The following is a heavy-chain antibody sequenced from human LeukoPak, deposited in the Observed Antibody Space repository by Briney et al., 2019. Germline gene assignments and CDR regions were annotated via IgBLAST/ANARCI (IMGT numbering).Heavy chain of an antibody. J-gene: IGHJ4*02. CDR2: IWYDGSNK. V-gene: IGHV3-33*01. CDR3: ARRAHLIAHNRPEYYFDY. D-gene: IGHD6-13*01. CDR1: GFTFSSYG. Sequence: PPGGSLRLSCAASGFTFSSYGMHWVRQAPGKGLEWVAVIWYDGSNKYYADSVKGRFTISRDNSKNTLYLQMNSLRAEDTAVYYCARRAHLIAHNRPEYYFDYWGQGTLVTVSS.